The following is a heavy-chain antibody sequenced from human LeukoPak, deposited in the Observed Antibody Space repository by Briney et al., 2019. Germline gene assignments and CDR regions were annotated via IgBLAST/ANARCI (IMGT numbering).Heavy chain of an antibody. CDR1: GHNFATHY. J-gene: IGHJ4*02. D-gene: IGHD3-16*01. Sequence: PGESLKISCNDSGHNFATHYIKWVRQMPGKGLEWMRRIDPDESYTNYSPAFQGHVTMSADKSSRTAYLQWSSLEASDTAMYYCARRPGGVLADTDFFESWGQGTLVIVSS. CDR2: IDPDESYT. V-gene: IGHV5-10-1*01. CDR3: ARRPGGVLADTDFFES.